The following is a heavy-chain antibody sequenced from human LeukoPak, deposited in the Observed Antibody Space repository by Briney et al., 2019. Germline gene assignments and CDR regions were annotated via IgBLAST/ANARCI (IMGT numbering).Heavy chain of an antibody. V-gene: IGHV1-24*01. D-gene: IGHD6-13*01. CDR2: FDPEDGET. Sequence: ASVKVSCKVSGYTLTELSMHWVGQAPGKGGEGRGGFDPEDGETIYAQKFQGRVTMTEDTSTDTAYMELSSLRSEDTAVYYCATESAAASPTRPYYYYYMDVWGKGTTVTVSS. CDR3: ATESAAASPTRPYYYYYMDV. J-gene: IGHJ6*03. CDR1: GYTLTELS.